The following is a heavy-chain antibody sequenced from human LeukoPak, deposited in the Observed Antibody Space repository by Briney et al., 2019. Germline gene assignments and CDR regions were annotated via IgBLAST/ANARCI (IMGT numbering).Heavy chain of an antibody. CDR1: GGSISSYY. D-gene: IGHD1-26*01. CDR3: ARDASIVGELNY. V-gene: IGHV4-59*01. CDR2: IYYSGST. Sequence: SETLSLTCTVSGGSISSYYWSWIRQPPGKGLEWIGYIYYSGSTNYNPSLKSRVTISVDTSKNQFSLKLSSVTAADTAVYYCARDASIVGELNYWGQGTLVTVSS. J-gene: IGHJ4*02.